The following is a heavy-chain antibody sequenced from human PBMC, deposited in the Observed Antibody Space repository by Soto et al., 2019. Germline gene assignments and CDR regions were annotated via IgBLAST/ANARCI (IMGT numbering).Heavy chain of an antibody. D-gene: IGHD3-22*01. CDR3: ARTYDSSGYFPAEFDY. J-gene: IGHJ4*02. Sequence: QVQLQESGPGLVKPSGTLSLTCTVSGGSISSSNWWNWVRQPPGKGLEWIGEIYHSGSPNYNPSLKSRVTISLDESKNQFSLKVSSVTAADTAVYYCARTYDSSGYFPAEFDYWGQGTLVTVSS. CDR1: GGSISSSNW. V-gene: IGHV4-4*02. CDR2: IYHSGSP.